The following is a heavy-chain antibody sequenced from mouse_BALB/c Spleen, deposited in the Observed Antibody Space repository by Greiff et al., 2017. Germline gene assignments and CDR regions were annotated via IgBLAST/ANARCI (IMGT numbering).Heavy chain of an antibody. J-gene: IGHJ4*01. D-gene: IGHD1-1*01. V-gene: IGHV3-2*02. CDR2: ISYSGST. Sequence: EVQLQESGPGLVKPSQSLSLTCTVTGYSITSDYAWNWIRQFPGNKLEWMGYISYSGSTSYNPSLKSRISITRDTSKNQFFLQLNSVTTEDTATYYCARFDHGSSWGYAMDYWGQGTSVTVSS. CDR3: ARFDHGSSWGYAMDY. CDR1: GYSITSDYA.